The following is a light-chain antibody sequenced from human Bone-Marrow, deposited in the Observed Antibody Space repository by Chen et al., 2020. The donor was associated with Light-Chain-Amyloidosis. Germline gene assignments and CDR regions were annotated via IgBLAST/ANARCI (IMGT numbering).Light chain of an antibody. V-gene: IGLV3-25*02. CDR2: RDT. Sequence: SYELTQPPSVSVSPGQTARITCSGDDLPTKYAYWYQQKPGQAPVLVIHRDTERPSGISERFSGSKSATTATLTISGVQAEDEADYHGQSADSSGTYEVIFGGGTKLTVL. CDR1: DLPTKY. CDR3: QSADSSGTYEVI. J-gene: IGLJ2*01.